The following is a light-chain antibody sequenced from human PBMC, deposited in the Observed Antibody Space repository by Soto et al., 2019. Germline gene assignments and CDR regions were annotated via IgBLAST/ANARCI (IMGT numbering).Light chain of an antibody. CDR3: QSYESSLSLYF. CDR2: GNS. V-gene: IGLV1-40*01. Sequence: QSVLTQPPSVSGAPGQRVTISCTGSSSNIGAGYDVHWYQQLPGTAPKLLIYGNSNRPSGVPDRFSGSKSGTSASLAITGLQAEDEADYFFQSYESSLSLYFFRTGTKVTV. CDR1: SSNIGAGYD. J-gene: IGLJ1*01.